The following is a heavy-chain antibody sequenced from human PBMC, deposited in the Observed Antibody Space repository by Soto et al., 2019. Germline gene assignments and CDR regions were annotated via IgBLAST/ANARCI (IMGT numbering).Heavy chain of an antibody. CDR1: GGSISSGGYY. Sequence: PSETLSLTCTVSGGSISSGGYYWSWIRQHPGKGLEWIGYIYYSGSTYYNPSLKSRVTISVDTSKNQFSLKLSSVTAADTAVYYCAREHRVRYFDWLPPEVWFDPWGQGTLVTVSS. V-gene: IGHV4-31*03. J-gene: IGHJ5*02. CDR3: AREHRVRYFDWLPPEVWFDP. CDR2: IYYSGST. D-gene: IGHD3-9*01.